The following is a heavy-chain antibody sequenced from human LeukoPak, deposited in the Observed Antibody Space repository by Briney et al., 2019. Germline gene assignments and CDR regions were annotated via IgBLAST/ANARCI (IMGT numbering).Heavy chain of an antibody. D-gene: IGHD3-10*01. J-gene: IGHJ5*02. CDR2: INPGDSDT. CDR3: ARQPGAGWFDP. CDR1: GYSFTSSW. Sequence: GESLKISCQASGYSFTSSWIGWARQMPGKGLEWMAIINPGDSDTRYSPSFQGQVAISADKSISTVYLQWGSLKASDTAMYYCARQPGAGWFDPWGQGTLVTVSS. V-gene: IGHV5-51*01.